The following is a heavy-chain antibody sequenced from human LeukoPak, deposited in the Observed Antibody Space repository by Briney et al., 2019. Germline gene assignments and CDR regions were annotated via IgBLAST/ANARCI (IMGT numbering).Heavy chain of an antibody. J-gene: IGHJ4*02. CDR2: ISGSGGST. CDR1: GFTFYSYA. D-gene: IGHD5-12*01. CDR3: ARPTPSGYVVY. Sequence: GGSLRLSCAASGFTFYSYAMSWVRQAPGKGLEWVSAISGSGGSTYNADSVKGRFTISRDNSKNTLYLQMNSLRAEDTAVYYCARPTPSGYVVYWGQGTLVTVSS. V-gene: IGHV3-23*01.